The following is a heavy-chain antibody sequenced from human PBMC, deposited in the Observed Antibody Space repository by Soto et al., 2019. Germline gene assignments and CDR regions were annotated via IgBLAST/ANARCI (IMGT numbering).Heavy chain of an antibody. CDR2: INHSGST. Sequence: QVQLQQWGAGLLKPSETLSLTCAVYGGSFSGYYWSWIRQPPGKGLEWIGEINHSGSTNYNPSLKSRVTIAEDTYKNQFSLKLTSVTAAAPSVYYCAGDLLLSYGELSHQGDHYYYTDDWGKGTTVTVSS. J-gene: IGHJ6*03. V-gene: IGHV4-34*01. CDR3: AGDLLLSYGELSHQGDHYYYTDD. CDR1: GGSFSGYY. D-gene: IGHD3-10*01.